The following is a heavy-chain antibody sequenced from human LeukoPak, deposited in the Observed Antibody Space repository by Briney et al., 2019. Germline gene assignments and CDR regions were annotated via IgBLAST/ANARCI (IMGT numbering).Heavy chain of an antibody. V-gene: IGHV3-23*01. CDR3: AKWGSGSYYFDY. D-gene: IGHD1-26*01. CDR2: ISGSGGST. J-gene: IGHJ4*02. Sequence: GGSLRLSCAASGFTFSSYAMSWVRQAPGKGLEWVSAISGSGGSTYYADSVKGRFTISRDNSKNTLYLQMNGLRAEDTAVYYCAKWGSGSYYFDYWGQGTLVTVSS. CDR1: GFTFSSYA.